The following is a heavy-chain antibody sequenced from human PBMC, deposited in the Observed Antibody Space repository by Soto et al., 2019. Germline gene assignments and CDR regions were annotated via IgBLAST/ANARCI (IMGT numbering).Heavy chain of an antibody. J-gene: IGHJ3*02. Sequence: RRLSCAASGFTFSSYAMSWVRQAPGKGLEWVSAISGSGGSTYYADSVKGRFTISRDNSKNTLYLQMNSLRAEDTAVYYCAKAGEETYYYDSSGYHDAFDIWGQGTMVTVSS. V-gene: IGHV3-23*01. CDR2: ISGSGGST. D-gene: IGHD3-22*01. CDR3: AKAGEETYYYDSSGYHDAFDI. CDR1: GFTFSSYA.